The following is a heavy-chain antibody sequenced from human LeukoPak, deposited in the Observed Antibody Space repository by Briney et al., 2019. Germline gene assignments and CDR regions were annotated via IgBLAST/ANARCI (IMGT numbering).Heavy chain of an antibody. CDR1: GFTFSSYE. J-gene: IGHJ4*02. D-gene: IGHD5-18*01. CDR3: AAADFGYSYGRPDY. V-gene: IGHV3-48*03. CDR2: ISSSGTTK. Sequence: GGSLRLSCAASGFTFSSYEMNWVRQAPGKGLEWVSYISSSGTTKYYADSVKGRFTISRDNAKNSLYLQMSSLRAEDTAVYYCAAADFGYSYGRPDYWGQGTLVTVSS.